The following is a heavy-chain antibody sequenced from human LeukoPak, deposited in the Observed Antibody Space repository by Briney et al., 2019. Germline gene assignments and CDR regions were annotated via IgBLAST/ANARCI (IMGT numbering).Heavy chain of an antibody. CDR2: IYYSGST. D-gene: IGHD2-21*02. CDR3: ARDLTALAFDI. J-gene: IGHJ3*02. Sequence: SETLSLTXTVSGGSISSYYWSWIRQPPGKGLEWIGYIYYSGSTNYNPSLKSRVTISVDTSKNQFSLKLSSVTAADTAVYYCARDLTALAFDIWGQGTMVTVSS. CDR1: GGSISSYY. V-gene: IGHV4-59*01.